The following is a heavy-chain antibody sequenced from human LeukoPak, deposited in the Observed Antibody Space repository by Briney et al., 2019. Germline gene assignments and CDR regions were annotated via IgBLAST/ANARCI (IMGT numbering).Heavy chain of an antibody. CDR2: ISSSSYI. V-gene: IGHV3-21*01. CDR1: GFTFSSYS. D-gene: IGHD5-12*01. CDR3: ARASSGYDFDY. Sequence: GGSLRLSCAASGFTFSSYSMNWVRQAPGKGLEWVSSISSSSYIYYADSVKGRFTISRDNAKNSLYLQMNSLRAEDTAVYYCARASSGYDFDYWGQGTLVTVSS. J-gene: IGHJ4*02.